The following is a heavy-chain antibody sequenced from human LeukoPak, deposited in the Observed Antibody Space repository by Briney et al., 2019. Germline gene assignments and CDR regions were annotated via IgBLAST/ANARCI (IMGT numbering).Heavy chain of an antibody. D-gene: IGHD6-19*01. V-gene: IGHV3-30*02. CDR3: AKAARGAVAGYY. CDR1: GFTFSSYG. J-gene: IGHJ4*02. Sequence: GGSLRLSCAASGFTFSSYGMHWVRQAPGKGLEWVAFIRYDGSNKYYADSVTGRFTISRDNSKNTLYLQMNSLRAEDTAVYYCAKAARGAVAGYYWGQGTLVTVSS. CDR2: IRYDGSNK.